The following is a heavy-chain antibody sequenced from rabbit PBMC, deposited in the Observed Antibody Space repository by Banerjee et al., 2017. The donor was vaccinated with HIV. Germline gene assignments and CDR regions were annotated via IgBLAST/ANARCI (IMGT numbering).Heavy chain of an antibody. D-gene: IGHD1-1*01. V-gene: IGHV1S40*01. CDR3: ARWDVSSNGLDL. CDR2: IYAGSSGST. CDR1: GFTFSSTYW. J-gene: IGHJ4*01. Sequence: QSLEESGGDLVKPEGSLTLTCTASGFTFSSTYWMSWVRQAPGKGLEWIACIYAGSSGSTNYASWAKGRFTISKTSSTTVTLQMTSLTAADTATYFCARWDVSSNGLDLWGPGTLVTVS.